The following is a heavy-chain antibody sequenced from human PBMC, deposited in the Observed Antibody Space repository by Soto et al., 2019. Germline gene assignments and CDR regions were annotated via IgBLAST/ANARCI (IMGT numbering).Heavy chain of an antibody. D-gene: IGHD3-10*01. CDR1: GGSISSGGYY. CDR2: IYYSGST. J-gene: IGHJ4*02. V-gene: IGHV4-31*03. CDR3: ARGDANYYGPQGAVDC. Sequence: QVQLQESGPGLVKPSQTLSLTCTVSGGSISSGGYYWSWIRQHPGKGLEWIGYIYYSGSTYYNPSLKSRVTISVDTSKNQCSLKLSSVTAADTAVYYCARGDANYYGPQGAVDCWGQGTLVTVSS.